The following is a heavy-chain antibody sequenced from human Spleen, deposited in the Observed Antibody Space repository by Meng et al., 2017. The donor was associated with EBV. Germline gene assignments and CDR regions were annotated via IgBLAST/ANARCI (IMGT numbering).Heavy chain of an antibody. CDR2: IDVGNGNT. V-gene: IGHV1-3*01. Sequence: QVQLVQSGAEVKKPGASVKVSCKASGYTFTSYGMHWVRQAPGQRLEWMGWIDVGNGNTKYSQKFQDRVIITRDTSASTAYMELSSLKSEDMAVYYCARDRGAYNSGPVLGHWGQGTLVTVSS. J-gene: IGHJ4*02. CDR1: GYTFTSYG. CDR3: ARDRGAYNSGPVLGH. D-gene: IGHD6-19*01.